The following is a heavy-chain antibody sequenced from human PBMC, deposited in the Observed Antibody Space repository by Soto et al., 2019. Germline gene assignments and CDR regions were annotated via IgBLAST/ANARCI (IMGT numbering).Heavy chain of an antibody. CDR2: VSASGRSR. CDR1: GIEFSNYA. D-gene: IGHD3-16*01. Sequence: EVQLLESGGGLVQPGGSLRLSCVGSGIEFSNYAMSWVRQAPGKGLEWVSIVSASGRSRYHADSVKGRFTISRDNSKNTLYLHMTNLRAEDTAVYDCAKDGNWLDVYYDVWGQGTPVTVSS. CDR3: AKDGNWLDVYYDV. V-gene: IGHV3-23*01. J-gene: IGHJ1*01.